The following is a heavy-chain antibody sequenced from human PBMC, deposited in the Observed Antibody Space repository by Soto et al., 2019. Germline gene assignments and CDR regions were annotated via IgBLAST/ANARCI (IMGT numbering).Heavy chain of an antibody. J-gene: IGHJ4*02. V-gene: IGHV1-69*13. CDR2: IIPIFGTA. CDR1: GGTFSSYA. CDR3: ARADSGWYWHLDY. D-gene: IGHD6-19*01. Sequence: SVKVSCKASGGTFSSYAISWVRQAPGQGLEWMGGIIPIFGTANYAQKFQGRVTITADESTSTAYMELSSLRSEDTAVYYCARADSGWYWHLDYWGQGTLVTAPQ.